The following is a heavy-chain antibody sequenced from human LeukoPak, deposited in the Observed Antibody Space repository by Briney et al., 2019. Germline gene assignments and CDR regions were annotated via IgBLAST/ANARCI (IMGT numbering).Heavy chain of an antibody. Sequence: PGGSLRLSCAASGFTFSNYAIHWVRQAPGKGLEWVAVISYDGSNKYYADSVKGRFTTSRDNSKNTLYLQMNSLRAEDTAVYDCARDLYYYDSSGSFDYWGQGTLVTVSS. J-gene: IGHJ4*02. CDR1: GFTFSNYA. D-gene: IGHD3-22*01. CDR3: ARDLYYYDSSGSFDY. V-gene: IGHV3-30-3*01. CDR2: ISYDGSNK.